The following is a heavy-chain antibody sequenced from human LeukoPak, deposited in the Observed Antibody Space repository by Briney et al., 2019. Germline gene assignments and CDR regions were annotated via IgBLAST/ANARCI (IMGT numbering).Heavy chain of an antibody. D-gene: IGHD2-2*01. J-gene: IGHJ4*02. Sequence: GGSLRLSCAASGFTFRSYAMRGVRQAPGKGLEWVSAVSGEGYRTLYADSVKGRFTISRDNSMNTLSLQMNSLRAEDTAVYYCAKEQDNRLLLSHFDYWGQGILVTVSS. V-gene: IGHV3-23*01. CDR1: GFTFRSYA. CDR2: VSGEGYRT. CDR3: AKEQDNRLLLSHFDY.